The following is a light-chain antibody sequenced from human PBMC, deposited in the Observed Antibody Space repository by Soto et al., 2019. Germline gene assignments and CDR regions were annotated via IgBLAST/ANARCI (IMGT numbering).Light chain of an antibody. Sequence: ENVLTPSPCTLSLSPRERTTPSCRASQSVSSSYLAWYQQKPGQAPRLLIYGASSRATGIPDRFSGSGSGTDFTLTISRLEPEDFAVYYCQQYGSSRTFGQGTKVDIK. V-gene: IGKV3-20*01. CDR1: QSVSSSY. J-gene: IGKJ1*01. CDR2: GAS. CDR3: QQYGSSRT.